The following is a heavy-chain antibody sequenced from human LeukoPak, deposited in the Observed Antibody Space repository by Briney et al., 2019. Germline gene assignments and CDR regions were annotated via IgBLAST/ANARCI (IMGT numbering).Heavy chain of an antibody. CDR1: GDSISSGDYY. V-gene: IGHV4-61*09. D-gene: IGHD3-10*01. J-gene: IGHJ3*02. CDR3: ARDPGYYGSGTRGAFDI. Sequence: SETLSLTCTVSGDSISSGDYYWSWIRQPAEKGLEWIGHIYTSGSTNYNPSLKSRVTMSVDTSNNQFSLKLTSVTAADTAVYYCARDPGYYGSGTRGAFDIWGHGTMVTVSS. CDR2: IYTSGST.